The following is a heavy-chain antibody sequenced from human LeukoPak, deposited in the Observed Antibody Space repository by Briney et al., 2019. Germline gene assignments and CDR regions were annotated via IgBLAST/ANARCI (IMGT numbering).Heavy chain of an antibody. CDR3: ARDLASTSNWEFDY. J-gene: IGHJ4*02. CDR2: MNAKSGVT. V-gene: IGHV1-2*06. Sequence: GASVKVSCKASGYTFTDSFIHWVRQAPGQGPEWMGRMNAKSGVTMYAQTLQDRVTMTRDTSISTAYMELSRLTSDDTALYYCARDLASTSNWEFDYWGQGTLVTVSS. D-gene: IGHD7-27*01. CDR1: GYTFTDSF.